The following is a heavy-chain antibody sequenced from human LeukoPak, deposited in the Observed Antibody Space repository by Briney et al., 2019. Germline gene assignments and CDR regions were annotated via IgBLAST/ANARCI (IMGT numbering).Heavy chain of an antibody. V-gene: IGHV3-7*01. Sequence: GGSLRLSCAVSGFTFSSYWMSWVRQAPGKGLEWVANIKQDGSEKYYLDSVKGRFTISRDNAKNSLYLQMNSLRAEDTAVYFCTREAAAGIDYWGQGTLVTVSS. CDR2: IKQDGSEK. J-gene: IGHJ4*02. D-gene: IGHD6-13*01. CDR3: TREAAAGIDY. CDR1: GFTFSSYW.